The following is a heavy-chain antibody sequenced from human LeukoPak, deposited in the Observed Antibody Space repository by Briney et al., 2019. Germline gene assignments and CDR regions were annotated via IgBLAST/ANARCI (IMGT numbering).Heavy chain of an antibody. D-gene: IGHD5-24*01. Sequence: PSQTLSLTCTVSGGSISSGSYYWSWIRQPAGKGLEWIGRIYTSGSTNYNPSLKSRVTISVDTSKNQFSLKLSSVTAADTAVYYCARLGRDGYSLIDYWGQGTLVTVSS. V-gene: IGHV4-61*02. CDR1: GGSISSGSYY. J-gene: IGHJ4*02. CDR3: ARLGRDGYSLIDY. CDR2: IYTSGST.